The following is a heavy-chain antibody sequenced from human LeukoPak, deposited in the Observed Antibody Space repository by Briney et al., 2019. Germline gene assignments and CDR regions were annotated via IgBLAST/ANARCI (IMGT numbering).Heavy chain of an antibody. V-gene: IGHV3-74*01. Sequence: GGSLRLSCAASGFTFSTYNMNWVRQGPGKGLEWVSRITSDGSSTIYADSVKGRFTISRDNAKSTVYLQMNSLRAEDTAVYFCARDRYYWGQGAPVTVSS. CDR2: ITSDGSST. CDR3: ARDRYY. D-gene: IGHD3-16*01. CDR1: GFTFSTYN. J-gene: IGHJ4*02.